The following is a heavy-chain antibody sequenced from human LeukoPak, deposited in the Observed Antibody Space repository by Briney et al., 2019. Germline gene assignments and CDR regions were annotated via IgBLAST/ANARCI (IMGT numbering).Heavy chain of an antibody. D-gene: IGHD1-1*01. CDR3: ASWDWNPNYYFDY. V-gene: IGHV1-2*06. CDR1: GYTFTSYA. Sequence: GASVKVSCKASGYTFTSYAMNWVRQAPGQGLEWMGRINPNSGGTNYAQKFQGRVTMTRDTSITTAYMELSSLRSDDTAVYYCASWDWNPNYYFDYWGQGTLVTVSS. CDR2: INPNSGGT. J-gene: IGHJ4*02.